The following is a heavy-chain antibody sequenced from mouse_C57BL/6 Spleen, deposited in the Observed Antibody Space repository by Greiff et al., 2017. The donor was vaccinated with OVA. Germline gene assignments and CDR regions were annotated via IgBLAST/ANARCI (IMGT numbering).Heavy chain of an antibody. V-gene: IGHV1-81*01. CDR1: GYTFTSYG. D-gene: IGHD1-1*01. Sequence: VKLMESGAELARPGASVKLSCKASGYTFTSYGISWVKQRTGQGLEWIGEIYPRSGNTYYNEKFKGKATLTADKSSSTAYMELRSLTSEDSAVYFCARDTTVVGNFDYWGQGTTLTVSS. CDR2: IYPRSGNT. CDR3: ARDTTVVGNFDY. J-gene: IGHJ2*01.